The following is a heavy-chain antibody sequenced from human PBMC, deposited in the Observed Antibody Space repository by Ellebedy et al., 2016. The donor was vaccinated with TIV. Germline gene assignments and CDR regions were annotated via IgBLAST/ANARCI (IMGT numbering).Heavy chain of an antibody. D-gene: IGHD1-1*01. CDR1: DGSFSSSHW. Sequence: MPSETLPLTCTVSDGSFSSSHWWGWVRQPPGKGLEWIGAIHDSGITNYSPSLKSRVTVSLDKSKNQFSLKLTSVTAAGTAVYYCAGAGDWKLEYWGQGTLVTVSS. J-gene: IGHJ4*02. V-gene: IGHV4-4*02. CDR2: IHDSGIT. CDR3: AGAGDWKLEY.